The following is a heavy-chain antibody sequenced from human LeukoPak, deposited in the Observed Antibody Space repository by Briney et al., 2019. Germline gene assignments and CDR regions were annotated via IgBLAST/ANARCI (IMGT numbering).Heavy chain of an antibody. D-gene: IGHD5-12*01. CDR2: IYYSGST. CDR1: GGSISSYY. V-gene: IGHV4-59*08. Sequence: SETLSLTCTVSGGSISSYYWSWIRQPPGKGLEWIGYIYYSGSTNYNPSLKSRVTISVDTSKNQFSLKLSSVTAADTAVYYCAGFSGYSGYAYYYYGMDVWGQGTTVTVSS. J-gene: IGHJ6*02. CDR3: AGFSGYSGYAYYYYGMDV.